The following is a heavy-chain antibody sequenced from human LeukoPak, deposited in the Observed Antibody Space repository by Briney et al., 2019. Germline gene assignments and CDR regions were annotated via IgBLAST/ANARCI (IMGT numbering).Heavy chain of an antibody. V-gene: IGHV4-38-2*01. CDR2: IYHSGST. Sequence: SETLSLTSAVSGYSISSGYYWGWIRQRPGKGLEWIGSIYHSGSTYYNPSLKSRVTISVDTSKNQFTLKLSSVTAADTAVYYCARRVLDCSSTSCYTGYAFDFWGQGTMVTVSS. CDR3: ARRVLDCSSTSCYTGYAFDF. CDR1: GYSISSGYY. J-gene: IGHJ3*01. D-gene: IGHD2-2*02.